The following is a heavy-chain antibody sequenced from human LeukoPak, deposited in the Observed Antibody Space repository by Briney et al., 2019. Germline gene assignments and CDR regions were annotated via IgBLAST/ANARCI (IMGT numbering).Heavy chain of an antibody. V-gene: IGHV1-18*01. CDR1: GGTFSSYA. J-gene: IGHJ4*02. D-gene: IGHD3-22*01. CDR2: ISAYNGNT. Sequence: ASVKVSCKASGGTFSSYAISWVRQAPGQGLEWMGWISAYNGNTNYAQKLQGRVTMTTDTSTSTAYMELRSLRSDDTAVYYCAREIYYYDSSGYFDYWGQGTLVTVSS. CDR3: AREIYYYDSSGYFDY.